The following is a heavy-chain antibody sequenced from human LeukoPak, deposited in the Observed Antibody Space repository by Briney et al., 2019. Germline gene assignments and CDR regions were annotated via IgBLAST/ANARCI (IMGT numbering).Heavy chain of an antibody. D-gene: IGHD3-16*01. V-gene: IGHV4-59*08. CDR1: GGSIIYYY. CDR3: ARQAAGEAFDI. CDR2: IYYSGNT. Sequence: SETLSLTCTVSGGSIIYYYWNWIRQPPGKGLEWIGYIYYSGNTNYNPSLKSRVTISVDTSKNQFSLKLSFLTASDTAVYYCARQAAGEAFDIWGQGTMVTVSS. J-gene: IGHJ3*02.